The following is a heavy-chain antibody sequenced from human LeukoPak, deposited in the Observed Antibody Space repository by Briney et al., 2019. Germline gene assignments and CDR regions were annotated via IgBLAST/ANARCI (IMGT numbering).Heavy chain of an antibody. J-gene: IGHJ4*02. V-gene: IGHV3-74*01. CDR3: VREGTLAVAFDY. D-gene: IGHD6-19*01. CDR1: GFIFPAYW. Sequence: TGGSLTLSCAASGFIFPAYWMHWVRQVPGKGLEWVSRIDSDGGTETYADAVRGRFTISRDNDKNTVFLQMNSLRVEDTAVYYCVREGTLAVAFDYWGPGTVVTVSS. CDR2: IDSDGGTE.